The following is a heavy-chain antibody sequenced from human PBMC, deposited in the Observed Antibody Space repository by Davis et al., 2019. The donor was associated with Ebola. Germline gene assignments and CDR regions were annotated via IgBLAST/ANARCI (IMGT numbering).Heavy chain of an antibody. V-gene: IGHV3-69-1*01. CDR2: FGTGGDT. CDR1: GFIFRNYV. CDR3: ARAWLQFPDY. J-gene: IGHJ4*02. Sequence: GESLKISCETSGFIFRNYVMSWVRQAPGKGLEWVSTFGTGGDTYYADSVKGRFTISRDNAKNSLYLQMNSLRAEDTAVYYCARAWLQFPDYWGQGTLVTVSS. D-gene: IGHD5-24*01.